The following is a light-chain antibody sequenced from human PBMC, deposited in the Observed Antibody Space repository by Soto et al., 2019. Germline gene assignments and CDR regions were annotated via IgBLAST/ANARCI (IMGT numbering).Light chain of an antibody. CDR1: QTIANN. J-gene: IGKJ2*01. V-gene: IGKV3-15*01. CDR2: GAS. Sequence: ETVMTQSPATLSVSPGERATLSCRASQTIANNLAWNQQRPGQAPRLLIYGASTRATGIPARFSGSGSGTEFTLIISCLQSEDFAIYYCQQYNNWPPYTFGQGTKLEIK. CDR3: QQYNNWPPYT.